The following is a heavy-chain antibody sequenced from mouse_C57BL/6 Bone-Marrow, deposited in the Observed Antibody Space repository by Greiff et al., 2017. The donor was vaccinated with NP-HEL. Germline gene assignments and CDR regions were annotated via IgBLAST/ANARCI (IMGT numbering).Heavy chain of an antibody. CDR1: GYTFTSYW. V-gene: IGHV1-55*01. Sequence: QVQLQQPGAELVKPGASVKMSCKASGYTFTSYWITWVKQRPGQGLEWIGDIYPGSGSTNYNEKFKSKATLTVDTSSSTAYMQLSSLTSEDSAVYYCAREWDVESFLDYWGRGTALTVSS. D-gene: IGHD4-1*01. CDR2: IYPGSGST. J-gene: IGHJ2*01. CDR3: AREWDVESFLDY.